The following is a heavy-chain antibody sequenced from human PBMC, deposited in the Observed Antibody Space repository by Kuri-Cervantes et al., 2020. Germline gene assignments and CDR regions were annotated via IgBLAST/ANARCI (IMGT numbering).Heavy chain of an antibody. CDR3: ARGRGGVVGATYFDY. D-gene: IGHD1-26*01. CDR2: IYHSGST. V-gene: IGHV4-30-2*01. J-gene: IGHJ4*02. Sequence: SETLSLTCGVSGGSISSGGYSWNWSRQPPGKGLEWIGNIYHSGSTFYNPSLRSRVTISVDRSKNLFSLKLSSVTAADTAVYYCARGRGGVVGATYFDYWGQGTLVTVSS. CDR1: GGSISSGGYS.